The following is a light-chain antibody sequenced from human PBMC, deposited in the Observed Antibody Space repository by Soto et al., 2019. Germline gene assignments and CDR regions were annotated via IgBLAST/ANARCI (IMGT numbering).Light chain of an antibody. J-gene: IGKJ4*01. CDR1: QSISSY. CDR3: QQSYSTPFL. V-gene: IGKV1-39*01. Sequence: DIQMTQSPSSLSAPVGDKVTITRRASQSISSYLNWYQQKPGKDPKLLIYAASSLQSGVPSRFSGSGSGTDFTLTISSLQPEDFATYYCQQSYSTPFLFGGGSKVAIK. CDR2: AAS.